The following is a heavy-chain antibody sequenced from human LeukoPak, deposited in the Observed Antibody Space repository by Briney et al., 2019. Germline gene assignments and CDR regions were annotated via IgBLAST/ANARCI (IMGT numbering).Heavy chain of an antibody. Sequence: SSETLSLTCAVYGGSFSGYYWSWIRQPPGKGLEWIGEINHSGSTNYNPSLKSRVTISVDTSKNQFSLKLSSVTAADTAVYYCARANFTYYFDYWGQGTLVTVSS. CDR2: INHSGST. CDR3: ARANFTYYFDY. J-gene: IGHJ4*02. CDR1: GGSFSGYY. D-gene: IGHD1-1*01. V-gene: IGHV4-34*01.